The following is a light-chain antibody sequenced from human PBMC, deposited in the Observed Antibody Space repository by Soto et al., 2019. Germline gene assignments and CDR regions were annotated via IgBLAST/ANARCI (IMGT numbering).Light chain of an antibody. CDR1: SSDVGGYNY. CDR3: SSYTSSSNPYFG. CDR2: DVS. Sequence: QSALTQPASVSGSPGQSITISCTGTSSDVGGYNYVSWYQQHPGKAPKLMIFDVSNRPSGVSNRFSGSKSGNTASLTISGLQAEDEADYYCSSYTSSSNPYFGFGTVTKLTVL. V-gene: IGLV2-14*01. J-gene: IGLJ1*01.